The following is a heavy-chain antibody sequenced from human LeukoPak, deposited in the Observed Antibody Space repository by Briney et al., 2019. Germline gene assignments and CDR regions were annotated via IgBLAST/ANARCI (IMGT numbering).Heavy chain of an antibody. CDR2: INPNSGGT. J-gene: IGHJ5*02. CDR3: ARDPERITIFGVVTTYNWFDP. D-gene: IGHD3-3*01. CDR1: GYTFTGYY. Sequence: GASVKVSCKASGYTFTGYYMHWVRQAPGQGLEWMGWINPNSGGTNYAQKFQGRVTMTRDTSISTAYMELSRLRSDDTAVYYCARDPERITIFGVVTTYNWFDPWGQGTLVTVSS. V-gene: IGHV1-2*02.